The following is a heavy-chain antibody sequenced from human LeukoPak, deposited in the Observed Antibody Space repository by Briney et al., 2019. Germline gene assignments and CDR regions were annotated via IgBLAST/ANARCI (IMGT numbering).Heavy chain of an antibody. J-gene: IGHJ6*04. Sequence: GGSLSLSCAASGFTFSSYWMSWVRQAPGKGLEWVANIKQDGSEKYYVDSVKGRFTISRDNAKNSLYLQMNSLRAEDTAVYYCARYCSSTSCYPVDRNMDVWGIGTTVTVSS. V-gene: IGHV3-7*01. CDR3: ARYCSSTSCYPVDRNMDV. CDR2: IKQDGSEK. D-gene: IGHD2-2*01. CDR1: GFTFSSYW.